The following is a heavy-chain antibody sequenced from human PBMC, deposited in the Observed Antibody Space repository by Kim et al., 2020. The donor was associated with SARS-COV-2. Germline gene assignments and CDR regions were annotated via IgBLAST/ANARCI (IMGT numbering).Heavy chain of an antibody. CDR3: ARQGSGHEDYYYYYGM. CDR2: SYYSGST. Sequence: SETLSLTCTVSGGSISSSSYYWGWIRQPPGKGLEWIGSSYYSGSTYYNPSLKSRVTISVDTSKNQFSLKLSSVTAADTAVYYCARQGSGHEDYYYYYGM. CDR1: GGSISSSSYY. V-gene: IGHV4-39*01. J-gene: IGHJ6*01. D-gene: IGHD2-15*01.